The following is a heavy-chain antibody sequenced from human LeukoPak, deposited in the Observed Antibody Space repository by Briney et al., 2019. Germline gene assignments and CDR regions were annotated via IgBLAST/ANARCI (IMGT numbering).Heavy chain of an antibody. CDR2: INHSGST. Sequence: SETLSLTCAVYGGSFSGYYWSWIRQPPGKGLEWIGEINHSGSTNYNPSLKTRVTISVDTSKNQFSLKLSSVTAADTAVYYCARLRSYYYYMVVWGKGTTVTVSS. CDR3: ARLRSYYYYMVV. V-gene: IGHV4-34*01. CDR1: GGSFSGYY. J-gene: IGHJ6*03.